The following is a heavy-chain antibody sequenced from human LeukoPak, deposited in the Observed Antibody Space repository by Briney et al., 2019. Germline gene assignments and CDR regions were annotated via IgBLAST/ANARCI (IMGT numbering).Heavy chain of an antibody. V-gene: IGHV3-53*01. CDR3: ARDYRGYCSSTSCLLYYGMDV. D-gene: IGHD2-2*01. J-gene: IGHJ6*02. CDR2: NYSGGNT. Sequence: GGSLRLSCAASGFTFDSNYMSWVRQAPGKGLEWVSVNYSGGNTFYADSVKGRFTISRDNSKNTLYLQMHSLRAEDTAVYYCARDYRGYCSSTSCLLYYGMDVWGQGTTVTVSS. CDR1: GFTFDSNY.